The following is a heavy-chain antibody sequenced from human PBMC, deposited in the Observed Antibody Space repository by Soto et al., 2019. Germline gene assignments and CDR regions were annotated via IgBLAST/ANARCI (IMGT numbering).Heavy chain of an antibody. Sequence: GGSLRLSCAASGFTLSNYWMHWVRQTPGKGLVWVSHINGDGSRTNYADSVKGRFTISRDNAENTLFLQMNSLRAEDTAVYYCAKSFSSNWYDYFDYWGQGSLVTVSS. CDR3: AKSFSSNWYDYFDY. V-gene: IGHV3-74*01. D-gene: IGHD6-13*01. CDR2: INGDGSRT. CDR1: GFTLSNYW. J-gene: IGHJ4*02.